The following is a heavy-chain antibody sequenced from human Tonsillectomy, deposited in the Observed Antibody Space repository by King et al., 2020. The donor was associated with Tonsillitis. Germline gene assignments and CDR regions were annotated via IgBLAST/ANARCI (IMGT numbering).Heavy chain of an antibody. CDR3: ARAPVAFDY. V-gene: IGHV3-48*01. CDR1: GFTFSSYT. Sequence: LVESGGGLVQPGGSLRLSCAASGFTFSSYTMNWVRQAPGKGLEWVSYISSISSTIYYADSVKGRFTISRDNAKNSLYLQMNSLRAEDTAVYYCARAPVAFDYWGQGTLVTVSS. J-gene: IGHJ4*02. CDR2: ISSISSTI.